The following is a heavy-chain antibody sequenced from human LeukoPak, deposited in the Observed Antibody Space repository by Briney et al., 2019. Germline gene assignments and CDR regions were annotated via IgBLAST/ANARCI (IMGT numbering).Heavy chain of an antibody. CDR3: ARELRTIDS. CDR2: IKHNGDEL. D-gene: IGHD3-16*01. J-gene: IGHJ4*02. V-gene: IGHV3-7*01. Sequence: GGSLRLSCAPSGFTFCSYWVTWVRQAPGKGLEWVANIKHNGDELNYVDSVEDRFTISRDNAKNSLYLHMTSLRAEDTAVYYCARELRTIDSWGQGTLVTVSS. CDR1: GFTFCSYW.